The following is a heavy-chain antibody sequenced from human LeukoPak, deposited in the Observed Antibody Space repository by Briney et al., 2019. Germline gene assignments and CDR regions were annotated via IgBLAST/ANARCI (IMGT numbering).Heavy chain of an antibody. D-gene: IGHD1-26*01. V-gene: IGHV4-34*01. CDR1: GGSFSGYY. CDR3: ARRRSGSKYYFDY. CDR2: INHSGST. J-gene: IGHJ4*02. Sequence: KPSETLSLTCAVYGGSFSGYYWSWIRQPPGKGLEWIGEINHSGSTNYNPSLKSRVTISVDTSKNQFSLKLSSVTAADTAVYYCARRRSGSKYYFDYWGQGTLVTVSS.